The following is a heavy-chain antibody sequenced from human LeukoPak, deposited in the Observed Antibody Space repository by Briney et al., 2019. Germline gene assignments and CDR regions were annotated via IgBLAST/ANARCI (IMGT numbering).Heavy chain of an antibody. V-gene: IGHV4-31*03. D-gene: IGHD2-8*01. Sequence: PSETLSLTCTVSGGSISSGGYYWSWIRQHPGKGLEWIGYIYYSGSTYYNPSLKSRVTMSVDTSKTQFSLKLSSVTAADTAVYYCARGGCTNGICYLFDSWGQGTLVTVSS. CDR3: ARGGCTNGICYLFDS. CDR2: IYYSGST. CDR1: GGSISSGGYY. J-gene: IGHJ4*02.